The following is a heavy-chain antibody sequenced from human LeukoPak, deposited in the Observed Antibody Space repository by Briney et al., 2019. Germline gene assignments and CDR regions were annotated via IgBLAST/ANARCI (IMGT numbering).Heavy chain of an antibody. CDR2: IYYSGSA. J-gene: IGHJ3*01. CDR1: GGSLSSGEYY. D-gene: IGHD3-3*01. CDR3: ARDTGWSSGDYDAFDV. V-gene: IGHV4-30-4*01. Sequence: SETLSLTCTVSGGSLSSGEYYWSWLRQPPGKGLEWIGYIYYSGSAYYNPSLKSRVTISVDTSKNQFSLKLSSVTAADAAVYYCARDTGWSSGDYDAFDVWGLGTMVTVSS.